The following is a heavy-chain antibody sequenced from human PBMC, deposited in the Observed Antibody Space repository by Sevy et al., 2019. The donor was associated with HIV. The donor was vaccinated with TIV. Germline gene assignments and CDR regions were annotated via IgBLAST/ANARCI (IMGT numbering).Heavy chain of an antibody. D-gene: IGHD1-1*01. CDR2: LKSKADGGTV. Sequence: GGSLRLSCTTSGFTFGDYAMNWVRQAPGKGLEWVAFLKSKADGGTVDHAASVKGRFTISRDDSKSIAYLQMNDMTTVDTGVYYCTRWKGVRSIFDYWGQGALVTVSS. J-gene: IGHJ4*02. CDR3: TRWKGVRSIFDY. V-gene: IGHV3-49*04. CDR1: GFTFGDYA.